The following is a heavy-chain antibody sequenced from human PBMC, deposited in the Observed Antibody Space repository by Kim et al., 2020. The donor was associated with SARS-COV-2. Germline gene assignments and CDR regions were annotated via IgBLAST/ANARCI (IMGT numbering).Heavy chain of an antibody. CDR1: GFTVSSNY. D-gene: IGHD3-10*01. J-gene: IGHJ4*02. V-gene: IGHV3-53*01. CDR3: ARSPPDYYGSGRGSFDYFDY. Sequence: GGSLRLSCAASGFTVSSNYMSWVRQAPGKGLEWVSVIYSGGSTYYADSVKGRFTISRDNSKNTLYLQMNSLRAEDTAVYYCARSPPDYYGSGRGSFDYFDYWGQGTLVTVSS. CDR2: IYSGGST.